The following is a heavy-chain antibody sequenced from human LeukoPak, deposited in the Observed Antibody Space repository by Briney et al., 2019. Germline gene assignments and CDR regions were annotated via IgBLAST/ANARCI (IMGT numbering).Heavy chain of an antibody. V-gene: IGHV3-74*01. Sequence: PGGSLRLSSAASGFTFSRYWMHWVRPAPGKGLVWVSHINSDGSSPTYADSVKGRFTTSRDNAKNSLYLQMNSLRAEDTAVYYCARWAYTSGWYYLDSWGQGTLVTVSS. CDR1: GFTFSRYW. CDR3: ARWAYTSGWYYLDS. J-gene: IGHJ4*02. CDR2: INSDGSSP. D-gene: IGHD6-19*01.